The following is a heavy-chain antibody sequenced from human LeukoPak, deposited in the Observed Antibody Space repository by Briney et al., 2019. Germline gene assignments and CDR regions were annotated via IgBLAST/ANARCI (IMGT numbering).Heavy chain of an antibody. V-gene: IGHV1-69*06. J-gene: IGHJ6*03. CDR3: ASNNPHYYYYYYMDV. D-gene: IGHD2/OR15-2a*01. CDR2: IIPIFGTA. Sequence: GASVKVSCKASGGTFSSYAISWVRQAPGQGLEWMGGIIPIFGTANYAQKFRGRVTITADKSTSTAYMELSSLRSEDTAVYYCASNNPHYYYYYYMDVWGKGTTVTVSS. CDR1: GGTFSSYA.